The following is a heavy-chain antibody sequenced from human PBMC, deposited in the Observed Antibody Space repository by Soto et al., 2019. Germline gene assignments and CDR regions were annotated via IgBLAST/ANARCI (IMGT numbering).Heavy chain of an antibody. V-gene: IGHV3-7*03. CDR3: ASRVPDVAYYGVFDY. CDR2: IKQDGSEK. Sequence: GGSLRLSCAASGLTFSGHWMTWVRQAPGKGLEWVANIKQDGSEKYYVDSVKGRFTISRDNAKNSAFLQMNSLTVEDTAMYYCASRVPDVAYYGVFDYWGQGTLVTVSS. D-gene: IGHD3-3*01. J-gene: IGHJ4*02. CDR1: GLTFSGHW.